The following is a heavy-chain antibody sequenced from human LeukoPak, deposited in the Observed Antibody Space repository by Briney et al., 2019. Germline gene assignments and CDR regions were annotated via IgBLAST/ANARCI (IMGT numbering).Heavy chain of an antibody. J-gene: IGHJ4*02. CDR2: IRATGDIT. CDR3: ANIRYGY. CDR1: GFTFSTYA. Sequence: GGSLRLSCAASGFTFSTYAMTWVRQAPGKGLEWVSTIRATGDITYYADSVKGRFTISRDNSKNTLYLQMNSLRAEDTAVYYCANIRYGYRGQGILVTVSS. D-gene: IGHD3-9*01. V-gene: IGHV3-23*01.